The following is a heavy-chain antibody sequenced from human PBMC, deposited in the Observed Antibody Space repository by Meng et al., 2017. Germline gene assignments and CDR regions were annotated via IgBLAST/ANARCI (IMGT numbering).Heavy chain of an antibody. V-gene: IGHV4-59*12. J-gene: IGHJ4*02. CDR2: GYYSGIT. CDR3: AVTYYYDSSGYFADY. Sequence: ESLKISCAASGFTFSSYEMNWVRQAPGKGLEWIGSGYYSGITHYSPSLKSRVTISLDTSKNQFSLKLRSVTAADTALYYCAVTYYYDSSGYFADYWGQGTLVTVSS. D-gene: IGHD3-22*01. CDR1: GFTFSSYE.